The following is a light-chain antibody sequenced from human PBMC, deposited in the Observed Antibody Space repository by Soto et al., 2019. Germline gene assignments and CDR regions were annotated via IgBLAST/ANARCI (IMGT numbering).Light chain of an antibody. J-gene: IGLJ3*02. CDR3: SSYTSRFTGV. V-gene: IGLV2-14*01. CDR1: SSDIDGYNY. Sequence: QSALTQPASVSGSPGQSITISCTGTSSDIDGYNYVSWYQQYPGKAPKLMIYEVSNRPSGVSNRFSGSKSGNTASLTISGLQAEDEADYYCSSYTSRFTGVFGGGTNLTVL. CDR2: EVS.